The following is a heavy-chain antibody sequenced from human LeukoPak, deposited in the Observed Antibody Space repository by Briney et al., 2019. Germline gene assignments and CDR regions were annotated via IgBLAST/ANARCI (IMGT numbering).Heavy chain of an antibody. J-gene: IGHJ4*02. Sequence: PGGSLRLSCAASGFTFSSSAMSCVRQTPGKGLEWVSSITGNGATTYYSDSVKGRFTISRDNSKNTLSLQMNSLRAEDTAVYFCAKERRRVDTAMVRSYYFENWGQGTLVTVSS. CDR3: AKERRRVDTAMVRSYYFEN. V-gene: IGHV3-23*01. D-gene: IGHD5-18*01. CDR2: ITGNGATT. CDR1: GFTFSSSA.